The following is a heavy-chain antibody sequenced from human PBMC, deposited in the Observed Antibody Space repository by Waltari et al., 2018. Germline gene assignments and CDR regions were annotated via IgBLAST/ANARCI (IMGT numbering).Heavy chain of an antibody. Sequence: EVQLVESGGGLIQPGGSLRLSCVGSGFTVNSNYMSWVRPVPGKGLEGVSKIPIGTNANYAESVRGRLTISRDNSKDTLYLQMNSLRVEDTAVYFCARHVSGPTRAAFDVWGQGTMVTVSS. J-gene: IGHJ3*01. CDR1: GFTVNSNY. V-gene: IGHV3-53*01. D-gene: IGHD6-19*01. CDR3: ARHVSGPTRAAFDV. CDR2: IPIGTNA.